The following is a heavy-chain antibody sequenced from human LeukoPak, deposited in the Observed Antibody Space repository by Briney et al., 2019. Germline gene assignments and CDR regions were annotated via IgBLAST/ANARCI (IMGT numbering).Heavy chain of an antibody. D-gene: IGHD5-12*01. J-gene: IGHJ4*02. CDR2: ISDSGGST. CDR3: AKGPSGYHNT. Sequence: GGSLRLSCVASGFTFSNYAMTWVRQAPGKRLEWVSGISDSGGSTYYADSVKGRFTISRDNSKNTLYLQMNSLRAEDTAVYYCAKGPSGYHNTGGQGTLVTVSS. V-gene: IGHV3-23*01. CDR1: GFTFSNYA.